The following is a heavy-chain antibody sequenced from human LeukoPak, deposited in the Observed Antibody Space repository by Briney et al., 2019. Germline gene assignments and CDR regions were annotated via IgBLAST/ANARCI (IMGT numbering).Heavy chain of an antibody. CDR1: GGSISSSSYY. CDR2: IYYSGST. CDR3: ARLNYYDSSGYYYNYYFDY. V-gene: IGHV4-39*01. Sequence: SETLSLTCTVSGGSISSSSYYWGWIRQPPGKGLEWIGSIYYSGSTYYNPSLKSRVTISVDTSKNQFSLKLSSVTAADTAVYYCARLNYYDSSGYYYNYYFDYWGQGTLVTVSS. D-gene: IGHD3-22*01. J-gene: IGHJ4*02.